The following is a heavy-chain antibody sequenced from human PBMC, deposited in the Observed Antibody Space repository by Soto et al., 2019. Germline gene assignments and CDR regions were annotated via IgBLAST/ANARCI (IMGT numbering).Heavy chain of an antibody. CDR1: GYTFTSYG. CDR2: ISAYNGNT. D-gene: IGHD3-3*01. J-gene: IGHJ6*03. Sequence: QVQLVQSGAEVKKPGASVKVSCKASGYTFTSYGISWVRQAPGQGLEWMGWISAYNGNTNYAQKLQSRVTMTTDTTTSTAYMELRSLRSDDTSVYYCARGYDFWSGYPTYYMDVWGKGTTVTVSS. V-gene: IGHV1-18*01. CDR3: ARGYDFWSGYPTYYMDV.